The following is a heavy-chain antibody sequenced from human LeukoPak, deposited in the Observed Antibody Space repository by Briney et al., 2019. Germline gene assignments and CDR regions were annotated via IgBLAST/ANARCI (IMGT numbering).Heavy chain of an antibody. J-gene: IGHJ4*02. CDR2: ISYDGSNK. D-gene: IGHD3-22*01. CDR3: AKDGHYYDSTGYDY. Sequence: GGSLRLSCAASGFTFSSYAMHWVRQAPGKGLEWVAVISYDGSNKYYADSVKGRFTISRDNSKNTLYLQMNSLRAEDTAVYYCAKDGHYYDSTGYDYWGQGTLVTVSS. V-gene: IGHV3-30-3*01. CDR1: GFTFSSYA.